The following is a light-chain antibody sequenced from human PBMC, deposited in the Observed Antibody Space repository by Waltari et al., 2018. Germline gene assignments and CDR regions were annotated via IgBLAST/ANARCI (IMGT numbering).Light chain of an antibody. CDR1: ALPKQY. V-gene: IGLV3-25*03. Sequence: SYELTQPPSVSVSPGQTAMITCSGDALPKQYAYWYQLKPGQAPVLMIYKDSERPSGIPERFSGSSSGTTVTLTISGVQAEDEADYYCQSADSSGTYYVFGTGTKVTVL. CDR2: KDS. CDR3: QSADSSGTYYV. J-gene: IGLJ1*01.